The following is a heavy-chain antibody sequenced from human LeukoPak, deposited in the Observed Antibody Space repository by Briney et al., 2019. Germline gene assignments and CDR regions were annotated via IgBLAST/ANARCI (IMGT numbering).Heavy chain of an antibody. CDR3: ARVYDSSGYHDFDY. Sequence: GASVNVFCKASGGTFSSYAISGVRQAPGQGLGWRGGTIPIFGTANYAQKFQGRVTITADISTSTAYMELSSLRSEDTAVYYCARVYDSSGYHDFDYWGQGTMVTVSS. CDR1: GGTFSSYA. D-gene: IGHD3-22*01. V-gene: IGHV1-69*06. CDR2: TIPIFGTA. J-gene: IGHJ4*02.